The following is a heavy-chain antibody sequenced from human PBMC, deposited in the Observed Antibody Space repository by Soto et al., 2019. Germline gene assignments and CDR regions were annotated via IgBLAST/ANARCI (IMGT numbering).Heavy chain of an antibody. D-gene: IGHD1-26*01. Sequence: EVQLVESGGGGVQPGGSLKLSCSGSGFSFSDSAIHWVRQASGQGLEWVGRIRDKANHYATAYDVSVRGRFPISRDDSENTAYLQMNSLKTEDTAVYYCTRPPSGSYGDDSDYWGQGTLVTVSS. CDR2: IRDKANHYAT. V-gene: IGHV3-73*02. J-gene: IGHJ4*02. CDR3: TRPPSGSYGDDSDY. CDR1: GFSFSDSA.